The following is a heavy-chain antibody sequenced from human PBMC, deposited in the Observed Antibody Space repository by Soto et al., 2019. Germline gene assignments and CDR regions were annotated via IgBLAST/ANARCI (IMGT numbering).Heavy chain of an antibody. Sequence: ASVKVSCKVSGYTLTELSMHWVRQAPGKGLEWMGGFDSEDGETIYAQKFQGRVTMTEDTSTDTAYMELSSLRSEDTAVYYCARVPGWATLNAYDFDYWGQGTLVTVSS. D-gene: IGHD6-19*01. CDR3: ARVPGWATLNAYDFDY. CDR2: FDSEDGET. V-gene: IGHV1-24*01. CDR1: GYTLTELS. J-gene: IGHJ4*02.